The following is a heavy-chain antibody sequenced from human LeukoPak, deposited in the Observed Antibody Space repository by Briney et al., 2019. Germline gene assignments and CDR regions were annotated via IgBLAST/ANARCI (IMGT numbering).Heavy chain of an antibody. J-gene: IGHJ5*02. D-gene: IGHD6-13*01. Sequence: SETLSLTCAVYGGSFSGYYWSWIRQPPGKGLEWMGEINHSGSTNYNPSLKSRVTISVDTSKNQFSLKLSSVTAADPAVYYFSAEQQLWFDGWGQGTLVTVS. CDR2: INHSGST. CDR3: SAEQQLWFDG. V-gene: IGHV4-34*03. CDR1: GGSFSGYY.